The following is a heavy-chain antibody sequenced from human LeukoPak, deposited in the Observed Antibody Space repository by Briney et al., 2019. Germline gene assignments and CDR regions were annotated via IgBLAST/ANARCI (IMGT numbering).Heavy chain of an antibody. CDR2: ISAYNGHT. CDR1: GYTFTSYG. J-gene: IGHJ3*02. Sequence: ASVKVSCKASGYTFTSYGINGLRQPPGQGLEWMGWISAYNGHTNYAQKFHDRVTMTTDTSTSTAYMELRSLRSDDTAVYYCARHRLHRLYYDSSGYYHDAFDIWGQGTMVTVSS. D-gene: IGHD3-22*01. V-gene: IGHV1-18*01. CDR3: ARHRLHRLYYDSSGYYHDAFDI.